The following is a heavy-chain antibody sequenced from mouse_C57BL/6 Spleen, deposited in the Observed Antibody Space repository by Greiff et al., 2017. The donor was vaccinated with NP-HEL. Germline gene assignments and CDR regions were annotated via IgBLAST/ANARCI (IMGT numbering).Heavy chain of an antibody. Sequence: QVQLKQPGTELVKPGASVKLSCKASGYTFTSYWMHWVKQRPGQGLEWIGNINPSNGGTNYNEKFKSKATLTVDKSSSTAYMQLSSLTSEDSAVYYCARAGGYGSRYAYWGQGTTLTVSS. CDR3: ARAGGYGSRYAY. V-gene: IGHV1-53*01. CDR1: GYTFTSYW. D-gene: IGHD1-1*01. J-gene: IGHJ2*01. CDR2: INPSNGGT.